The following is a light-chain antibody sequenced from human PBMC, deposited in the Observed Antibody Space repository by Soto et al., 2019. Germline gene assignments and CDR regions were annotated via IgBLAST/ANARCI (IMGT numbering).Light chain of an antibody. CDR1: SSNIGAGYD. J-gene: IGLJ3*02. CDR3: QTYDSSLSGPTWV. V-gene: IGLV1-40*01. CDR2: GNN. Sequence: QSVLTQPPSVSGAPGQRVTISCTGRSSNIGAGYDVHWYQQFPGTAPKLLIYGNNNRPSGVPDRFSGSKSGTSASLAITGLQAEDEAEYYCQTYDSSLSGPTWVFGGGTKLTVL.